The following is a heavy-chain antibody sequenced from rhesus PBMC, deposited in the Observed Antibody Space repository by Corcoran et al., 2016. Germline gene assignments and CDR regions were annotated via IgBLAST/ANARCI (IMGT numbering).Heavy chain of an antibody. J-gene: IGHJ6*01. CDR3: TTRIAAGPVYGLDS. CDR2: IKNKADGGTA. CDR1: GFTFSNYW. Sequence: EVQLVESGGGLVQPGGSLRLSCAASGFTFSNYWMSWVRQAPGKVLDWVGRIKNKADGGTAAYAESVKGRFTISRDDSKNTLYLQMNSLKTEDTAVYYCTTRIAAGPVYGLDSWGQGVVVTVSS. V-gene: IGHV3-16*01. D-gene: IGHD6-13*01.